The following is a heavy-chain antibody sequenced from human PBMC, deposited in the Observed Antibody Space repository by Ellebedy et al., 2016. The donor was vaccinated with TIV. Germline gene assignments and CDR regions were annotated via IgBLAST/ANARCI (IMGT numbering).Heavy chain of an antibody. J-gene: IGHJ4*02. Sequence: ASVKVSXKASGYTFAVFYIHWVRQAPGQGPEWMGWINVNSGETNYAPKFQGRVTMTGDTSISTAYMELRSLRSDDTAVYYCAKEGSLGFSLDYWGQGTLVTVSS. D-gene: IGHD3-3*01. V-gene: IGHV1-2*02. CDR1: GYTFAVFY. CDR2: INVNSGET. CDR3: AKEGSLGFSLDY.